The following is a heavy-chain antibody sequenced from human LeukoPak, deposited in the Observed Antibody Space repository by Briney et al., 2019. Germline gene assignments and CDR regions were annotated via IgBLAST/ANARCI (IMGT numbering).Heavy chain of an antibody. D-gene: IGHD2-8*01. J-gene: IGHJ4*02. CDR3: ARHAWVPMD. Sequence: SETLSLTCTVSGGSITSNYWSWIRQPPGKGLEYIGYIYYNGDTNYYPSLKSRVTISMDTSKNQFSLKLSSVTAADTAMYYCARHAWVPMDWGQGTLVTVSS. CDR1: GGSITSNY. V-gene: IGHV4-59*08. CDR2: IYYNGDT.